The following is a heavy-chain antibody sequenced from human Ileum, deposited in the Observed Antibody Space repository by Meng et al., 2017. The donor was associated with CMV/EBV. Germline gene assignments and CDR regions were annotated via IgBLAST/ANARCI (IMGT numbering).Heavy chain of an antibody. V-gene: IGHV4-34*01. CDR1: GGSCSDYY. CDR2: ISHSGIT. Sequence: EQLQQWGAGLLKPSETLSLTCAVYGGSCSDYYWSWIRQPPGKGLEWIGEISHSGITNYNPSLKSRVTISIDTSKKQFSLKLSSVTAADTAVYYCARSRVYWYFDLWGRGTLVTVSS. CDR3: ARSRVYWYFDL. J-gene: IGHJ2*01.